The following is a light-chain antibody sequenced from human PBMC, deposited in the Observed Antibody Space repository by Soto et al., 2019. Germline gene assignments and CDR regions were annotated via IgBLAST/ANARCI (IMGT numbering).Light chain of an antibody. V-gene: IGKV3D-20*02. CDR1: PTLTNIS. Sequence: ESVLTQSPGTLSLSPGERVTISCRASPTLTNISLAWYQQEPGQPPRLLMYDASNRATGTPARFSGSGSGTDFTLTIRSLEAEELGIYDCQQRNTWTITVGQGTRREIK. CDR3: QQRNTWTIT. J-gene: IGKJ5*01. CDR2: DAS.